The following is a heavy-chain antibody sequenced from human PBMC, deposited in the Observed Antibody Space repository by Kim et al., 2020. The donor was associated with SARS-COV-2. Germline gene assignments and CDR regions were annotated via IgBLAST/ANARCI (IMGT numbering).Heavy chain of an antibody. V-gene: IGHV1-69*01. CDR3: ARDSSGYGTRYNY. Sequence: YAQKFQGRVTITADESTSTAYMELSSLRSEDTAVYYCARDSSGYGTRYNYWGQGTLVTVSS. D-gene: IGHD5-12*01. J-gene: IGHJ4*02.